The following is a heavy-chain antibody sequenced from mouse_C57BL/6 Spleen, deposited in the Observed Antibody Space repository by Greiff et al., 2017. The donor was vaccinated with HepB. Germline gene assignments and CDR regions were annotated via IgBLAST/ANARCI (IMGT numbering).Heavy chain of an antibody. J-gene: IGHJ2*01. CDR2: ISSGSSTI. CDR3: ARGDYDGLDY. D-gene: IGHD2-4*01. V-gene: IGHV5-17*01. CDR1: GFTFSDYG. Sequence: EVKLMESGGGLVKPGGSLKLSCAASGFTFSDYGMHWVRQAPEKGLEWVAYISSGSSTIYYADTVKGRFTISRDNAKNTLFLQMTSLRSEDTAMYYCARGDYDGLDYWGQGTTLTVSS.